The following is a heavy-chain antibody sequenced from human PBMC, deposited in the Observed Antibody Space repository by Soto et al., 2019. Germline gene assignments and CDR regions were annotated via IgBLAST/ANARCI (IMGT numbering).Heavy chain of an antibody. CDR2: LSTYNGDT. J-gene: IGHJ5*02. CDR3: ARDHRGGNSGGRFEP. V-gene: IGHV1-18*01. D-gene: IGHD2-21*02. Sequence: QVQLVQSGDEVKKPGASVKVSCKASGYTFTSYGVCWVRQAPGHGLEWMGWLSTYNGDTKIAQKFQGRVTMTTDRSTSTAYIELRSLRSDDTSVYYCARDHRGGNSGGRFEPWGQGTLVTVSS. CDR1: GYTFTSYG.